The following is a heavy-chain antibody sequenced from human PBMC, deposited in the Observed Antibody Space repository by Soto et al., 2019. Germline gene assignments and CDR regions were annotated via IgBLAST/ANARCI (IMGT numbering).Heavy chain of an antibody. CDR1: GGAFSSYA. CDR3: ARAREFIIACSGGSCYSYFDY. J-gene: IGHJ4*02. CDR2: MIPIFGTA. D-gene: IGHD2-15*01. V-gene: IGHV1-69*13. Sequence: SVKGSCKACGGAFSSYAISLVRQAPGQGLEWIGGMIPIFGTANYAQKFQGRVTITADESTSTAYMELSSLRSEDTAVYYCARAREFIIACSGGSCYSYFDYWGQGTMVTVSS.